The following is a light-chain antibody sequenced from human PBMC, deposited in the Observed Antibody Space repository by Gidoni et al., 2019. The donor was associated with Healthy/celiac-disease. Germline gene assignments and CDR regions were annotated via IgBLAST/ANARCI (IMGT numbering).Light chain of an antibody. J-gene: IGKJ4*01. Sequence: EIVLTQSPATLFLSPGERATLSCRASQSVSSYLAWYQQKPGQAPRLLIYDASNRATGIPARFSGSGSGTDFTLTISSLEPEDCAVYYCQQRSNWPALTFGGGTKVEIK. CDR2: DAS. CDR1: QSVSSY. CDR3: QQRSNWPALT. V-gene: IGKV3-11*01.